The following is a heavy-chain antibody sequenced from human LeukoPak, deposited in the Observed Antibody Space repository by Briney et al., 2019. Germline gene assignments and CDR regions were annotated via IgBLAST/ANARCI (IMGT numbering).Heavy chain of an antibody. Sequence: GGSLRLSCAASGFSFDDYAMHWVRQVPGKGLEWVSYISSSGSTIYYADSVKDPDSVKGRFTISRDNAKNSLYLQMNSLRAEDTAVYYCARSGDGYNDYYYYYYMDVWGKGTTVTISS. V-gene: IGHV3-48*03. CDR3: ARSGDGYNDYYYYYYMDV. CDR1: GFSFDDYA. D-gene: IGHD5-24*01. CDR2: ISSSGSTI. J-gene: IGHJ6*03.